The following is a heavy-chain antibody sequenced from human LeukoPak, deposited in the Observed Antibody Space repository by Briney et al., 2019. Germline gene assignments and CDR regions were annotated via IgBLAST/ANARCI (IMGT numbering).Heavy chain of an antibody. CDR1: GFTVSSDY. J-gene: IGHJ3*02. V-gene: IGHV3-66*04. CDR3: ARPDYYGSGSSAFDI. CDR2: IYSGSST. D-gene: IGHD3-10*01. Sequence: GGSLRLSCAASGFTVSSDYMSWVRQAPGKGLEGVSVIYSGSSTHYADSVKGRFTISRDNSKNTLYLQMNSLRAEDTAVYYCARPDYYGSGSSAFDIWGQGTMVTVSS.